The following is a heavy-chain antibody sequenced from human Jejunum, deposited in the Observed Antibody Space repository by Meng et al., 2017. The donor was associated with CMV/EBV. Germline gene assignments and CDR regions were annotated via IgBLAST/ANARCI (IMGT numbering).Heavy chain of an antibody. V-gene: IGHV3-23*03. CDR1: FTFGSYA. Sequence: FTFGSYAMSWVRQAPGKGLEWVSLIYSPDNPYYADSVKGRFTISRDNSKNTLYLQMNSLRAEDTAVYYCAQYCSSTSCSLRALDYWGQGTLVTVSS. CDR3: AQYCSSTSCSLRALDY. D-gene: IGHD2/OR15-2a*01. J-gene: IGHJ4*02. CDR2: IYSPDNP.